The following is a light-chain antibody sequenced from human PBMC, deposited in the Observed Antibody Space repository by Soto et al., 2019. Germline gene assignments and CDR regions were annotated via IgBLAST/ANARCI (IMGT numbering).Light chain of an antibody. Sequence: QSVVTQSASVSWSPGHSITISCTGTSSDVGAYNFVSWYQQHPGKAPKLMIYEVIHRPSGISTRFSGSKSGNTASLTISGIQAEEQADYYCSAYTTSSNIVFGTGTKVTVL. J-gene: IGLJ1*01. CDR3: SAYTTSSNIV. CDR1: SSDVGAYNF. V-gene: IGLV2-14*01. CDR2: EVI.